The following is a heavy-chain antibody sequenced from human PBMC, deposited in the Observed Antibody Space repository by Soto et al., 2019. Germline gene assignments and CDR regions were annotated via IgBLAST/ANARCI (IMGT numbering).Heavy chain of an antibody. J-gene: IGHJ6*02. CDR2: IYTSGST. CDR3: AKWSGYGLDV. D-gene: IGHD3-3*01. V-gene: IGHV4-4*07. Sequence: LSWIRQPAGKGLEWIGRIYTSGSTNYNPSLKSRVTMSVDTSKNLVSLRMSSVTAADTAVYYCAKWSGYGLDVWGQGTTVTVSS.